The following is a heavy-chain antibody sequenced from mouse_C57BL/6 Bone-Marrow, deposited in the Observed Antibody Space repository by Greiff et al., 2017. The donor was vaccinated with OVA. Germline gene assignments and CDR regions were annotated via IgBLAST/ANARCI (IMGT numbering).Heavy chain of an antibody. V-gene: IGHV1-26*01. CDR3: ARDDYDGDYAMGY. CDR2: INPNNGGT. Sequence: EVQLQQSGPELVKPGASVKISCKASGYTFTDSYMNWVKQSHGKSLEWIGDINPNNGGTSYNQKFKGKATLTVDKSSSKAYMEPRSLTSEYSAVDYCARDDYDGDYAMGYWGQGTAVTVSS. CDR1: GYTFTDSY. D-gene: IGHD2-4*01. J-gene: IGHJ4*01.